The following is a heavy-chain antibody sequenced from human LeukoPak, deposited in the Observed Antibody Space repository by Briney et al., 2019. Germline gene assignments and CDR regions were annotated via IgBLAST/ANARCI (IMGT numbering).Heavy chain of an antibody. CDR1: GGSFRGYY. D-gene: IGHD4-11*01. Sequence: PSETLSLTCAVYGGSFRGYYWSWIRQPPGKGLEWIGEINHSGSTNYNPSLKSRVTISVDTSKNQFSLKLSSVTAADTAVYYCARGKNDYSNYADYYYYYGMDVWGQGTTVTVSS. V-gene: IGHV4-34*01. CDR3: ARGKNDYSNYADYYYYYGMDV. CDR2: INHSGST. J-gene: IGHJ6*02.